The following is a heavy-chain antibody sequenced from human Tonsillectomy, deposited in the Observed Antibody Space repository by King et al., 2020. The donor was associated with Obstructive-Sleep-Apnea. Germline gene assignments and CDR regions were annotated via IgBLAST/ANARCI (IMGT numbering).Heavy chain of an antibody. V-gene: IGHV3-9*01. CDR2: ISWNSGRI. D-gene: IGHD6-19*01. CDR1: GFTFDDYA. Sequence: VQLVESGGGLVQPGRSLRLSCVVSGFTFDDYAMHWVRQAPGKGLEWVSGISWNSGRIGYADSVKGRFTISRDNAKNSLFLQMNSLRTEDTALYYCAKDLSSGWYGPVDYWGQEPWSPSPQ. CDR3: AKDLSSGWYGPVDY. J-gene: IGHJ4*01.